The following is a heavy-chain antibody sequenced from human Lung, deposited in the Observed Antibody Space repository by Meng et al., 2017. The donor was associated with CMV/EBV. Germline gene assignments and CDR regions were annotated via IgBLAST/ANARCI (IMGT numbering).Heavy chain of an antibody. D-gene: IGHD6-13*01. CDR2: INHSGST. CDR1: GGSFSGYY. Sequence: GSLRLXXAVYGGSFSGYYWSWIRQPPGKGLEWIGEINHSGSTNYNPSLKSRVTISVDTSKNQFSLKLSSVTAADTAVYYCATIAAAERNGMDVWGKGTTVTVAS. CDR3: ATIAAAERNGMDV. V-gene: IGHV4-34*01. J-gene: IGHJ6*04.